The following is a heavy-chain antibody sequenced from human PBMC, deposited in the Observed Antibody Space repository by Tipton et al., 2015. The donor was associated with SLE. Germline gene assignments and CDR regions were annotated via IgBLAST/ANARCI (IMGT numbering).Heavy chain of an antibody. Sequence: LRLSCAVSGYSISSDYYWGWIRQPPGKGLEWIGSIYHSGTTYYNPSLKSRVTISVDTSKNQFSLKLSSVTAADTAVYYCARHGGSMGGSFGYWGQGTLVTVSS. CDR2: IYHSGTT. CDR3: ARHGGSMGGSFGY. J-gene: IGHJ4*02. CDR1: GYSISSDYY. V-gene: IGHV4-38-2*01. D-gene: IGHD1-26*01.